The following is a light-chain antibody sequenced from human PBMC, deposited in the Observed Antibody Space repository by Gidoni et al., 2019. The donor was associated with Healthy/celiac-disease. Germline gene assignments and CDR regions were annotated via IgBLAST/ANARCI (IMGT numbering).Light chain of an antibody. Sequence: DIQMTQSPSSLSASVGDRVTINCRASQSISSYLNWYQQKPGKAPKLLIYAASSLQSGVPSRFSGSGSGTDFTLTISSLQPEDFATYYCQQSYSTPPSTFGPGTKVDIK. V-gene: IGKV1-39*01. CDR1: QSISSY. CDR3: QQSYSTPPST. J-gene: IGKJ3*01. CDR2: AAS.